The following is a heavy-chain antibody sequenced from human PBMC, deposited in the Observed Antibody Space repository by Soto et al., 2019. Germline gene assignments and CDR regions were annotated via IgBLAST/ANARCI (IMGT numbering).Heavy chain of an antibody. CDR3: ARDRQAVDDGSDI. Sequence: QVQLQESGPGLVKPSQTLSLTCTVSGGSISSGDYYWSWIRQPPGKGLEWIGYIYYIGSTYYNPSLTSRVTISVDQSNNQFSLKLSSVTAADTAVYYCARDRQAVDDGSDIWGKGTMVTVSS. CDR2: IYYIGST. CDR1: GGSISSGDYY. J-gene: IGHJ3*02. D-gene: IGHD2-2*01. V-gene: IGHV4-30-4*01.